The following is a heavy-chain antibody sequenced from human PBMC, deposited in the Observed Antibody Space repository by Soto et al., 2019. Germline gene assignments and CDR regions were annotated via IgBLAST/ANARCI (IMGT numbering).Heavy chain of an antibody. CDR2: IYYSGST. J-gene: IGHJ6*03. CDR3: ARAYDSSSWSNYYYYYMDV. Sequence: SETLSLTCTVSGGSISSYYWSWIRQPPGKGLEWIGYIYYSGSTNYNPSLKSRVTISVDTSKNQFSLKLSSGTAADTAVYYCARAYDSSSWSNYYYYYMDVWGKGTTVTVSS. CDR1: GGSISSYY. D-gene: IGHD6-13*01. V-gene: IGHV4-59*01.